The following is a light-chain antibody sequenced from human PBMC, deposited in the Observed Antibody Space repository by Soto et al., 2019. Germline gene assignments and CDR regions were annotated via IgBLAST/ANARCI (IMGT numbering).Light chain of an antibody. J-gene: IGLJ1*01. V-gene: IGLV2-14*01. CDR3: SSYTSSNTLEV. CDR2: EVS. Sequence: QSAMIQPASVSGSPGQSITISCTGTRRDVGGSNYVSWYQHHPHRSPKLLIYEVSYRPSGVSSRFSGSKSGNTASLTISGPQAEDDADYYCSSYTSSNTLEVFGVGTKVTVL. CDR1: RRDVGGSNY.